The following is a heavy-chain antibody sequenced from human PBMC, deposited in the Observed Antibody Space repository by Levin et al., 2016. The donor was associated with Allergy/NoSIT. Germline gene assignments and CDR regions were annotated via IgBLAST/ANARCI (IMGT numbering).Heavy chain of an antibody. CDR1: GVTVSSSY. J-gene: IGHJ1*01. Sequence: GESLKISCAASGVTVSSSYMSWVRQAPGKGLEWVSVIYSGGSGGNTYYADSVKGRFIISRDNLKNTLYLQMNSLRAEDTAVYFCARDCCSGNHFLHWGQGTLVIVSS. CDR3: ARDCCSGNHFLH. CDR2: IYSGGSGGNT. D-gene: IGHD2-15*01. V-gene: IGHV3-53*01.